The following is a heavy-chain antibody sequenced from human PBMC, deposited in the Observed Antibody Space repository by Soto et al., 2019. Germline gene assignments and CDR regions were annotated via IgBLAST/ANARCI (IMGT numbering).Heavy chain of an antibody. CDR3: ARTGSRDY. D-gene: IGHD3-10*01. CDR1: GGSVSSGSYY. CDR2: IYYSGST. J-gene: IGHJ4*02. Sequence: SETLSLTXTVSGGSVSSGSYYWSWIRQPPGKGLEWIGYIYYSGSTNYNPSLKSRVTISVDTSKNQFSLKLSSVTAADTAVYYCARTGSRDYWGQGTLVTVSS. V-gene: IGHV4-61*01.